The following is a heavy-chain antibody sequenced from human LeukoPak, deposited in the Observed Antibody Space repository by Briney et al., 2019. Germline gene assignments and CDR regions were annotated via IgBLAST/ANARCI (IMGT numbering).Heavy chain of an antibody. CDR3: ARESGPEIVVEVAARPSDNWFDP. D-gene: IGHD2-15*01. CDR1: GYTFTGYY. Sequence: GASVKVSCKASGYTFTGYYMHWVRQAPGQGLEWMGCINSNSGATYSAQKFQGRVTMTRDTSINTAYMELSRLRSDDTAFYYCARESGPEIVVEVAARPSDNWFDPWGQGTLVTVSS. V-gene: IGHV1-2*02. CDR2: INSNSGAT. J-gene: IGHJ5*02.